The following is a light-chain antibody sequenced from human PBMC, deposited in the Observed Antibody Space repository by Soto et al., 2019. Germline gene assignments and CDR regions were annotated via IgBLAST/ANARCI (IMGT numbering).Light chain of an antibody. Sequence: DIQMTQSPSSLSASVGDRVTITCQASQDIAKYLNWYQQKPGNAPKLLIYDASELHAGGPSRFSGSGSGTDFTFTISSVKPEDFATYYCQQYDDLLSFGGGTKVEIK. V-gene: IGKV1-33*01. CDR1: QDIAKY. CDR3: QQYDDLLS. J-gene: IGKJ4*01. CDR2: DAS.